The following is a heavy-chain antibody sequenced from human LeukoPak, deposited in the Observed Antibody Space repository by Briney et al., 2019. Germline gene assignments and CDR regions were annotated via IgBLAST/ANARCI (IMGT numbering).Heavy chain of an antibody. V-gene: IGHV3-30*04. J-gene: IGHJ4*02. Sequence: GGSLRLSCAASGFTFSSYAMHWVRQAPGKGLEWVAVISYDGSNKYYADSVKGRFTISRDNSKNTLYLQMNSLRAEDTAVYYCARDFRPGGFGELLWWGQGTLVTVSS. CDR3: ARDFRPGGFGELLW. CDR2: ISYDGSNK. D-gene: IGHD3-10*01. CDR1: GFTFSSYA.